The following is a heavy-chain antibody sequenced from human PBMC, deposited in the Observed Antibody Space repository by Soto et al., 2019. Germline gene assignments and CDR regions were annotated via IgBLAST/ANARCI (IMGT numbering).Heavy chain of an antibody. CDR1: GGSMSSGGYY. D-gene: IGHD1-26*01. CDR3: ARRVGLLQDAFHF. J-gene: IGHJ4*01. V-gene: IGHV4-31*03. Sequence: PSETLSLTCTVSGGSMSSGGYYWSWIRQHPGKGLECIGYIYYSGSTYYNPSLKSRVTISVDTSKNQFSLKLSSVTAADTAVYYGARRVGLLQDAFHFCGHVALVTV. CDR2: IYYSGST.